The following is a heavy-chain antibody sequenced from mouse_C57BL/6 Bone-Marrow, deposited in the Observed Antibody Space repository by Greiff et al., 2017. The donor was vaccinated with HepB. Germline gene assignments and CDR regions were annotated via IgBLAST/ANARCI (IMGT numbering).Heavy chain of an antibody. CDR2: IDPETGGT. CDR1: SYTFTDYE. D-gene: IGHD2-5*01. CDR3: TRYYSNYDWFAY. Sequence: QVQLQQSGAELVRPGASVTLSCKASSYTFTDYEMHWVKQTPVHGLEWIGAIDPETGGTAYNQKFKGKAILTADKSSSTAYMELRSLTSEDSAVYYCTRYYSNYDWFAYWGQGTLVTVSA. V-gene: IGHV1-15*01. J-gene: IGHJ3*01.